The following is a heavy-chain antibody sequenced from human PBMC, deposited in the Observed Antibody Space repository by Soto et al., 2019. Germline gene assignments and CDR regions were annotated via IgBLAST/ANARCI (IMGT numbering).Heavy chain of an antibody. V-gene: IGHV1-69*13. Sequence: GASVKVSCKASGGTFSSYAISWVRQAPGQGLEWMGGIIPIFGTANYAQKFQGRVTITADESTSTAYMELSSLRSEDTAVYYCARGFSYGDYVIDAFDIWGQGTMVTVSS. CDR3: ARGFSYGDYVIDAFDI. J-gene: IGHJ3*02. CDR2: IIPIFGTA. D-gene: IGHD4-17*01. CDR1: GGTFSSYA.